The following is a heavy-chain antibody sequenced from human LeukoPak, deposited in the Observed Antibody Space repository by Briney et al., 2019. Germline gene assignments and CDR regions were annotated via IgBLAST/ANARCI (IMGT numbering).Heavy chain of an antibody. CDR2: INPSGGST. CDR1: GYTFPSYF. CDR3: ARARGIAANDRVYDY. D-gene: IGHD6-13*01. Sequence: ASVKVSCKASGYTFPSYFMHWVRQAPGQGLEWMGIINPSGGSTSYAQKFQGRVTMTRDTSTSTVYMELSSLRSEDTAVYYCARARGIAANDRVYDYWGQGTLVTVSS. J-gene: IGHJ4*02. V-gene: IGHV1-46*01.